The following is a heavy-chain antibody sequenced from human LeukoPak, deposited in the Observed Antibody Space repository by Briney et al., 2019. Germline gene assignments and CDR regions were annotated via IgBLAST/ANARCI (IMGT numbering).Heavy chain of an antibody. CDR1: GGSISSGSYY. V-gene: IGHV4-61*02. CDR2: IYTSGST. D-gene: IGHD1-1*01. CDR3: ARNLWM. J-gene: IGHJ4*02. Sequence: PSETLSLTCTVSGGSISSGSYYWSWIRQPAGKGLEWIGRIYTSGSTNYNPSLKSRVTISVDTSKNQFSLKLSSATAADTAVYYCARNLWMGGQGTLVTVSS.